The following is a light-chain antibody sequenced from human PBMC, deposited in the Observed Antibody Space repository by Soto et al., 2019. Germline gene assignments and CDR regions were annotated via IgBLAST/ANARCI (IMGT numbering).Light chain of an antibody. CDR1: QTVTNY. CDR2: ADS. CDR3: QQIYTTRPLT. J-gene: IGKJ4*01. Sequence: DIQLTQSPSSLPASVGDRVTITCRASQTVTNYLHWYQQKPGKAPILLIYADSNLQSGVPSRLGASGSGTEFTLTISGLQPEEFATYCYQQIYTTRPLTFGRGNNVESK. V-gene: IGKV1-39*01.